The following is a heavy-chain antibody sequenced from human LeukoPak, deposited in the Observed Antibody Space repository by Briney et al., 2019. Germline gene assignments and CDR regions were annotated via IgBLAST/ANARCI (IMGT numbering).Heavy chain of an antibody. V-gene: IGHV4-4*02. CDR1: GGSFSSSNW. CDR2: IYHSGST. Sequence: SGTYAGKCADSGGSFSSSNWWSWVGPPPGKGLEWIGEIYHSGSTNYNPSLKSRVTISVDKSKNQFSLKLSPVTAADTAVYYCARVGVAAAGTFDYWGQGTLVTVSS. CDR3: ARVGVAAAGTFDY. D-gene: IGHD6-13*01. J-gene: IGHJ4*02.